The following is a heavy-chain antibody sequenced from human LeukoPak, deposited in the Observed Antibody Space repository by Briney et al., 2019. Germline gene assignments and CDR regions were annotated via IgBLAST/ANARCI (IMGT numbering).Heavy chain of an antibody. V-gene: IGHV3-21*01. D-gene: IGHD3-10*01. CDR1: GFTFSSYS. J-gene: IGHJ4*02. CDR3: ARSGVYGSGSYYTYKF. CDR2: ISSSSSYI. Sequence: PGGSLRLSCAASGFTFSSYSMNWARQAPGKGLEWVSSISSSSSYIYYADSVKGRFTISRDNAKNSLYLQMNSLRAEDTAVYYCARSGVYGSGSYYTYKFWGQGTLVTVSS.